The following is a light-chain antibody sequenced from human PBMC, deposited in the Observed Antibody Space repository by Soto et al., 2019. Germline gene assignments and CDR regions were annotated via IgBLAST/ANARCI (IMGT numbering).Light chain of an antibody. CDR1: QSSGTY. J-gene: IGKJ2*01. V-gene: IGKV1-39*01. CDR3: QQTYSIPYT. Sequence: DIQMTQSRSSLSASVGDRVTITCRASQSSGTYLNWYQQKPGKAPNLLIYVASSLQSGVPSRFSGSGSGTDFTLTISSLQSEDFATYYCQQTYSIPYTCGQGTRVEIK. CDR2: VAS.